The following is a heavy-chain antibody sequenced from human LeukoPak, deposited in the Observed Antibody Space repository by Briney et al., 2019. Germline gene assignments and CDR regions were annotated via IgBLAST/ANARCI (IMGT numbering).Heavy chain of an antibody. CDR3: ARAWRPYPYFDY. V-gene: IGHV3-66*01. Sequence: GRSLRLSCAASGFTFSSYAMHWVRQAPGKGLEWVSVIYSGGSTHYADSVKGRFTISRDNSKKTLYIQMNSLRAEDTAVYYCARAWRPYPYFDYWGQGTLVTVSS. CDR1: GFTFSSYA. J-gene: IGHJ4*02. CDR2: IYSGGST. D-gene: IGHD1-1*01.